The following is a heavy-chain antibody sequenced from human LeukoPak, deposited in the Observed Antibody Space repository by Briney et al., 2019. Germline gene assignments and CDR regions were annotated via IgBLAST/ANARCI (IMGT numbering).Heavy chain of an antibody. D-gene: IGHD2-15*01. V-gene: IGHV3-23*01. J-gene: IGHJ4*02. CDR2: ISGSGGST. CDR3: AKLGPSYCSGGSCHDDY. CDR1: GFTFSSYA. Sequence: GGSLRLSCAASGFTFSSYAMSWVRQAPGKGLEWVSAISGSGGSTYYADSVKGRFTISRGNSKNTLYLQMNSLRAEDTAVYYCAKLGPSYCSGGSCHDDYWGQGTLVTVSS.